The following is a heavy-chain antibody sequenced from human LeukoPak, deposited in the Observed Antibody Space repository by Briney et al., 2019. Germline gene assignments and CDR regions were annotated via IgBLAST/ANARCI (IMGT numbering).Heavy chain of an antibody. Sequence: SVKVSCKASGGTFSSYAISWVRQAPGQGLEWMGGIIPIFGTANYAQKFQDRVSMTRDTSINTAYMELTSLRSGDTAVYYCARATPGGLHGYSFDYWGQGTVVTVYS. CDR2: IIPIFGTA. D-gene: IGHD5-24*01. CDR3: ARATPGGLHGYSFDY. V-gene: IGHV1-69*05. CDR1: GGTFSSYA. J-gene: IGHJ4*02.